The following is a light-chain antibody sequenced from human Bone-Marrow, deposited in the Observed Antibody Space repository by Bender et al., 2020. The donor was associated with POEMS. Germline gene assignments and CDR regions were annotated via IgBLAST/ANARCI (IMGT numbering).Light chain of an antibody. CDR3: GADYVIGSRFFVV. J-gene: IGLJ2*01. CDR2: VGSGGPVA. V-gene: IGLV9-49*03. Sequence: PPSASASLGASVTLTCTVSSDFSNSAVNWYQQRPGKGPQFLMRVGSGGPVATEGDRIPDRFSVSASGLNRYLTIKNIQEDDESDFHCGADYVIGSRFFVVFGGGTKLTVL. CDR1: SDFSNSA.